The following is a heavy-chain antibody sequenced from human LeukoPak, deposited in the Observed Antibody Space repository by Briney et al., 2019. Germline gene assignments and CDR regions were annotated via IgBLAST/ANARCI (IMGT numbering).Heavy chain of an antibody. CDR1: GGTFSSYA. V-gene: IGHV1-69*05. J-gene: IGHJ4*02. CDR3: ARVSYYYGSEAPYYFDY. CDR2: IIPIFGTA. D-gene: IGHD3-10*01. Sequence: SVKVSCKASGGTFSSYAISWVRQAPGQGLEWKGRIIPIFGTANYAQKFQGRVTITTDESTSTAYMELSSLRSEDTAVYYCARVSYYYGSEAPYYFDYWGQGTLVTVSS.